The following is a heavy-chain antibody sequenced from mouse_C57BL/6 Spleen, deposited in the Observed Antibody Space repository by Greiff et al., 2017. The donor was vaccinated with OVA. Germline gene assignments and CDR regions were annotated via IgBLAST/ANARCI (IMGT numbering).Heavy chain of an antibody. V-gene: IGHV5-4*01. J-gene: IGHJ1*03. D-gene: IGHD2-1*01. CDR3: ARDIYYGNYWYCEV. CDR1: GFTFSSYA. Sequence: EVQLVESGGGLVKPGGSLKLSCAASGFTFSSYAMYWVSQTPEKRLEWVANISDGGSYTYYTDTVQGRFTISRDNAKHNLYRQMSHLKSEDTARYDCARDIYYGNYWYCEVWGTGTTVTVS. CDR2: ISDGGSYT.